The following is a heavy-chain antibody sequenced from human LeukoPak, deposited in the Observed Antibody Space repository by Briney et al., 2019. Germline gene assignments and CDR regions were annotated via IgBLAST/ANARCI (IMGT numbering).Heavy chain of an antibody. D-gene: IGHD3-22*01. Sequence: SQTLSLTCAISGDSVSSHSAAWNWIRQSPSRGLEWLGRTYYRSKWYNDYAVSVKSRITINPDTSKNQFSLQLNSVTPEDTAVYYCARDRAYSSGYYYEYYYYGMDVWGQGTTVTVSS. CDR2: TYYRSKWYN. J-gene: IGHJ6*02. CDR3: ARDRAYSSGYYYEYYYYGMDV. CDR1: GDSVSSHSAA. V-gene: IGHV6-1*01.